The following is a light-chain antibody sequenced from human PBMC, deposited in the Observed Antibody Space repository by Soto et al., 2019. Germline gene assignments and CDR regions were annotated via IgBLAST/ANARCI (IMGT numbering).Light chain of an antibody. J-gene: IGKJ4*01. CDR1: QGIAPY. Sequence: DVQMTQSPSSLSAFVGDRVTITCRASQGIAPYLAWFQQKPGKVPKLLLYATSTLQSGVPSRFSGSGSGTDFTLTINSLQPEDVGTYDCQKYNSAPLTFGGGTKVEIK. CDR3: QKYNSAPLT. CDR2: ATS. V-gene: IGKV1-27*01.